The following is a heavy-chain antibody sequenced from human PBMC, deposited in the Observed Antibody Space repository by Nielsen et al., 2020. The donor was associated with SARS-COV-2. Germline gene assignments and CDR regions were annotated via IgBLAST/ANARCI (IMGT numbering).Heavy chain of an antibody. J-gene: IGHJ4*02. CDR2: IYYSGST. Sequence: SEILSPTCTVPGGPISSYYWSWIRQPPGKGLEWIGYIYYSGSTNYNPSLKSRVTISVDTSKNQFSLKLSSVTAADTAVYYCARGFRVTGFDYWGQGTLVTVSS. CDR3: ARGFRVTGFDY. D-gene: IGHD1-14*01. V-gene: IGHV4-59*12. CDR1: GGPISSYY.